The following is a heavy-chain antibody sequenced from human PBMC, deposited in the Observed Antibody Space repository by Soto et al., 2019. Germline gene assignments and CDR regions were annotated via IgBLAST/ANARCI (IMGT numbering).Heavy chain of an antibody. Sequence: GGSLRLSCAASGFTFSSYAMHWVRQAPGKGLEWVAVISYDGSSKYYADSVKGRFTISRDNSKNTLYLQMNSLRAEDTAVYYCASETAAGFFDYWGQGTLVTVSS. CDR3: ASETAAGFFDY. J-gene: IGHJ4*02. CDR1: GFTFSSYA. D-gene: IGHD6-13*01. V-gene: IGHV3-30-3*01. CDR2: ISYDGSSK.